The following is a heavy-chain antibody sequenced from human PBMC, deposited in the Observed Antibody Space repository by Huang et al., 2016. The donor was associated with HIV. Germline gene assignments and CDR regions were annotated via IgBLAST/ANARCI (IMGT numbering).Heavy chain of an antibody. Sequence: QVQLVESGGGVVQPGRSLRLSCAASGFTFRNYAMHWVRQAPGKGLELVTIISDTGSNIYYTDSVKGRFSISRDNSKSTMYLHMNRVRVEDTAVYYCARGRDGRSGFYFGDFDNWGQGILVTVSS. CDR1: GFTFRNYA. V-gene: IGHV3-30*04. D-gene: IGHD3-22*01. CDR2: ISDTGSNI. CDR3: ARGRDGRSGFYFGDFDN. J-gene: IGHJ4*02.